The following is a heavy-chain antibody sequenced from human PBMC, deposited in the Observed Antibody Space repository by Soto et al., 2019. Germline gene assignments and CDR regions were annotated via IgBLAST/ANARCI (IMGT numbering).Heavy chain of an antibody. J-gene: IGHJ4*02. CDR1: GYTFTSYD. V-gene: IGHV1-8*01. D-gene: IGHD5-12*01. Sequence: ASVKVSCKASGYTFTSYDINWVRQATGQGLEWMGWMNPNTNNTGYAQKFQGRVTMTRNTSISTAYMELSSLISEDTAVYYCARVSGYDFDYWGQGTRVTVSS. CDR2: MNPNTNNT. CDR3: ARVSGYDFDY.